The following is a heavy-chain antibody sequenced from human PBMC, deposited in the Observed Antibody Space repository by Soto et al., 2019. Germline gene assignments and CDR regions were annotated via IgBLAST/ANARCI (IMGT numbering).Heavy chain of an antibody. CDR2: IGPESGAT. Sequence: ASVKVSCKASGYTFTGHYIHWVRQAPEQGPEWMGEIGPESGATRYAQKFQGRATMTRDMSITTVYMELNNLSPDDTAVYYCGRGRSGQIVVFYWGQGTPVTVSS. CDR1: GYTFTGHY. J-gene: IGHJ4*02. D-gene: IGHD1-26*01. CDR3: GRGRSGQIVVFY. V-gene: IGHV1-2*02.